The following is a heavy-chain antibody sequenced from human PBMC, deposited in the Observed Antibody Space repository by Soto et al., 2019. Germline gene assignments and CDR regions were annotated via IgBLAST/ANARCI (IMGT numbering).Heavy chain of an antibody. J-gene: IGHJ5*02. CDR1: GYTLTELS. Sequence: ASVKVSCKVSGYTLTELSMHWVRQAPGKGLEWMGGFDPEDGETINAQKFQGRFTMTEDTSTDTAYMELSSLRSEDTAVYYCATILQPLTGAHWFDPWGQGTLVTVSS. CDR3: ATILQPLTGAHWFDP. CDR2: FDPEDGET. D-gene: IGHD4-4*01. V-gene: IGHV1-24*01.